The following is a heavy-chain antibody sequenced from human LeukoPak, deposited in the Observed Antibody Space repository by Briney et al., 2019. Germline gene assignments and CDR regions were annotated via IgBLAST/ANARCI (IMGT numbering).Heavy chain of an antibody. D-gene: IGHD2-2*01. CDR1: GFTFGSYS. CDR2: ISGSGGST. Sequence: GGSLRLSCAASGFTFGSYSMNWVRQAPGKGLEWVSAISGSGGSTYYADSVKGRFTISRDDSKNTLYLQMNSLRAEDTAVYYCAKDRDIVVVPAANHYWGQGTLVTVSS. J-gene: IGHJ4*02. CDR3: AKDRDIVVVPAANHY. V-gene: IGHV3-23*01.